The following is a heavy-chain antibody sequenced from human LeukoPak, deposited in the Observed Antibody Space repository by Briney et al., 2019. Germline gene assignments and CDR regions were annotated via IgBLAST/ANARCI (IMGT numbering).Heavy chain of an antibody. CDR2: INIDGSTT. J-gene: IGHJ4*02. D-gene: IGHD1-26*01. CDR1: GFTFSSYW. V-gene: IGHV3-74*01. CDR3: ARAPRSGSHDY. Sequence: GGSLRLSCAASGFTFSSYWMHWVRQAPGKGLVWVSRINIDGSTTRYADSVKGRFTISRDNAKNTLYLQMNSLRAEDTAVYYCARAPRSGSHDYWGQGTLVTVSS.